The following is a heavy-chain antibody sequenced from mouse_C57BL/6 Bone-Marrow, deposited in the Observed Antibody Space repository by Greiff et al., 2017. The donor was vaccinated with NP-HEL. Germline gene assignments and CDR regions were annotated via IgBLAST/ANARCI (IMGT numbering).Heavy chain of an antibody. V-gene: IGHV7-3*01. D-gene: IGHD2-4*01. CDR3: ARSIYYDYADDPFYGMDY. CDR2: IRNKANGYTI. CDR1: GFTFTDYY. J-gene: IGHJ4*01. Sequence: EVHLVESGGGLVQPGGSLSLSCAASGFTFTDYYMSWVRQPPGKALEWVGFIRNKANGYTIEYCASVQGRFTISRDNSQSIRYLQMNALRAEDSATYYCARSIYYDYADDPFYGMDYWGQGTSVTVSS.